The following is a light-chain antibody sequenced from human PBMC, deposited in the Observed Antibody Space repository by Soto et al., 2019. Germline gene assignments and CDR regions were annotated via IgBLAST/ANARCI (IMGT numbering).Light chain of an antibody. CDR2: DAS. CDR1: QSVRSW. V-gene: IGKV1-5*01. J-gene: IGKJ5*01. Sequence: HRTRSPFPLFFSVGDIVTITCRASQSVRSWLAWYQQKPGRAPKFLIYDASSLESGVPSRFSGSGSGTDFTLTISCLQPEDFATYYCQQLNCYPILGQGTRLEI. CDR3: QQLNCYPI.